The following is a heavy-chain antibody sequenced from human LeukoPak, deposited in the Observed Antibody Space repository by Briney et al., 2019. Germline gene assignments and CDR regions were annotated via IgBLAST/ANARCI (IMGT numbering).Heavy chain of an antibody. CDR2: INPYNDIT. Sequence: GASVKLSCKASGYTFTASGLCWVRQAPGQGLEWMGWINPYNDITDYAQTFKGRVTMTTDTSTSTAYMELSRLRSDDTAVYYCARDMDSGPDFFDYWGLGTLVTVSS. D-gene: IGHD1-26*01. CDR1: GYTFTASG. CDR3: ARDMDSGPDFFDY. V-gene: IGHV1-18*01. J-gene: IGHJ4*02.